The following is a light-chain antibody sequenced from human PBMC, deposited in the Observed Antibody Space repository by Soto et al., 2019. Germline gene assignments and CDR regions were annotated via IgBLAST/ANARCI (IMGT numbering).Light chain of an antibody. CDR1: SSDVGGYNY. CDR3: SSYTSSSIDYV. Sequence: SALTQPASVSGSPGQSITISCTGTSSDVGGYNYVSWYQQHPGKAPKLMIYEVSNRPSGVSNRFSGYKSGNTASLTISGLQAEDEADYYCSSYTSSSIDYVFGTGTKLNVL. CDR2: EVS. J-gene: IGLJ1*01. V-gene: IGLV2-14*01.